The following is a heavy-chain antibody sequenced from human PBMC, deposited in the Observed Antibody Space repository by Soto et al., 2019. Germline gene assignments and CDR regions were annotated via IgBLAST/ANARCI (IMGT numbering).Heavy chain of an antibody. D-gene: IGHD2-2*01. V-gene: IGHV3-21*01. J-gene: IGHJ3*02. Sequence: EVQLVESGGGLVKPGGSLRLSCAASGFTCSSYSMNWVRQAPGKGLEWVSSISSSSSYIYYADSVKGRFTISRDNAKNSLYLQMNSLRAEDTAVYYCARDETRYCTSTSCYGAFDIWGQGTMVTVSS. CDR3: ARDETRYCTSTSCYGAFDI. CDR1: GFTCSSYS. CDR2: ISSSSSYI.